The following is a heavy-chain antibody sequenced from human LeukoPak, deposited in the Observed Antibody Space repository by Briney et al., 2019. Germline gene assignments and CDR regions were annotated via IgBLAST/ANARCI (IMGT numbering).Heavy chain of an antibody. Sequence: GASVKVSCKASGYTFTSYYMHWVRQAPGQGLEWKGIINPSGGSTSYAQKFQGRVTMTRDMSTSTVYMELSSLRSEDTAVYYCARDCITMVRGDWFDPWGQGTLVTVSS. V-gene: IGHV1-46*01. CDR1: GYTFTSYY. CDR2: INPSGGST. CDR3: ARDCITMVRGDWFDP. D-gene: IGHD3-10*01. J-gene: IGHJ5*02.